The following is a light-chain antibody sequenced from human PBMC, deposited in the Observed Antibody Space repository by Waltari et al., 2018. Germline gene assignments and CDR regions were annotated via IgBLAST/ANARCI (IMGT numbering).Light chain of an antibody. V-gene: IGLV2-23*02. J-gene: IGLJ2*01. Sequence: QSALTQPASVSGSPGQSITNSCTGTTSDVGSYNLVSWYRQHPGEAPKLIIYEVRKRPSGVSDRFSGSKSGNTASLTISGLQAEDEADYYCCSYGGASIRVFGGGTKLTVL. CDR1: TSDVGSYNL. CDR3: CSYGGASIRV. CDR2: EVR.